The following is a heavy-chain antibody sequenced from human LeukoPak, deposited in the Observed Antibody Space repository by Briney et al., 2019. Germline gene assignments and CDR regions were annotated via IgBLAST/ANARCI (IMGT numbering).Heavy chain of an antibody. V-gene: IGHV4-31*03. J-gene: IGHJ4*02. Sequence: SETLSLTCTVSGGSISSGGYYWSWIRQYPGKGLEWIGYIHYSGSTYYNPSLSSRVTISVDRSTNHFSLKVSPVTPAGTAVYYCARDAIDSNYFDFWGQGTLVTVSS. CDR2: IHYSGST. D-gene: IGHD4-11*01. CDR3: ARDAIDSNYFDF. CDR1: GGSISSGGYY.